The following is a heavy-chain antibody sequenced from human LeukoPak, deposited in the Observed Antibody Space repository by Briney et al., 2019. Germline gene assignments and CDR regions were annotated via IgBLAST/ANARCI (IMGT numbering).Heavy chain of an antibody. CDR3: ARGETVYGGAIVY. J-gene: IGHJ4*02. CDR1: GYTFTGYY. CDR2: INPNSGGT. V-gene: IGHV1-2*02. D-gene: IGHD3-16*02. Sequence: GASVKVSCKASGYTFTGYYMHWVRQAPGQGLDWMGCINPNSGGTKYVQKFQGGVILTRDTSISTAYMELSRLRSDDTAGYYCARGETVYGGAIVYWGQGTLVTVSS.